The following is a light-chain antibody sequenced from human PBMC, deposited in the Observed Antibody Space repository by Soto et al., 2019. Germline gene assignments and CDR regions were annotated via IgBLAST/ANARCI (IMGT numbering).Light chain of an antibody. J-gene: IGKJ2*01. CDR1: QGIANY. CDR3: QKYNSPPLT. CDR2: AAT. V-gene: IGKV1-27*01. Sequence: DIQMTQSPSSLSASVGDRVTITCRASQGIANYLAWYQQKPGKVPKLLIYAATTLHSGVPSRFSGGGSGTDFTLTISSLQPEEVATYYCQKYNSPPLTFGQGTKLEIK.